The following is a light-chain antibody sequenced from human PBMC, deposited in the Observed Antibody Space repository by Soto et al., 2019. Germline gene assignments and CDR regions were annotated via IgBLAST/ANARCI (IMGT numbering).Light chain of an antibody. CDR1: QDISSS. J-gene: IGKJ4*01. V-gene: IGKV1-13*02. CDR3: QQTKSYPST. Sequence: AIQLTQSPSSLSASVGDRVTITCLASQDISSSLAWYQQKAGKAPKLLIYGASILQSGVPSGFSGSGFRTDFTLTISSLRAEDFAIYFCQQTKSYPSTFGGGTKVDIK. CDR2: GAS.